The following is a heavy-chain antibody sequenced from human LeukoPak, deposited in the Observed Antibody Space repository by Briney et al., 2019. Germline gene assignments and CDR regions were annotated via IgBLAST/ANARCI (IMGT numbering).Heavy chain of an antibody. J-gene: IGHJ4*02. CDR3: ARDFDY. V-gene: IGHV3-30-3*01. CDR1: GFTFSSYA. Sequence: GGSLSLSCAASGFTFSSYAMHWVRQAPGKGLEWVAVISYDGSKKYYADSVKGRFTISRDNSKNTLYLQMNSLRTEDTAVYYCARDFDYWGQGTLVTVSS. CDR2: ISYDGSKK.